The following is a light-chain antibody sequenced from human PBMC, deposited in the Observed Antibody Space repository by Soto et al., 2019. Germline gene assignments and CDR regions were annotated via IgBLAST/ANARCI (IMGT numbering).Light chain of an antibody. CDR2: DVS. J-gene: IGLJ1*01. CDR3: CSYEGIYTAYV. V-gene: IGLV2-11*01. CDR1: SSNVGGYNY. Sequence: QSALTQPRSVSGPPGQSVTISCTGTSSNVGGYNYVSWYQQHPGTVPKLLIYDVSKRPSGVPDRFSGSKSGNTASLTISGLQAEDEADYYCCSYEGIYTAYVFGTGTKLTVL.